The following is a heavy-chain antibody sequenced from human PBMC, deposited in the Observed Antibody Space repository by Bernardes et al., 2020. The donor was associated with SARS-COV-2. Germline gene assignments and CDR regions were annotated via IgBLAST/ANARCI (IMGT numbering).Heavy chain of an antibody. CDR1: AFTFHNYA. J-gene: IGHJ4*02. D-gene: IGHD2-15*01. CDR2: ISHDGNTK. V-gene: IGHV3-30*08. Sequence: SLRLSCEASAFTFHNYAMHWVRQAPGKGLEWMAFISHDGNTKFYADSVKGRFTISRDNSKNTLYLQMNSLILEDTAFYYCATELVGGAEFDYWGQGTLVTVSS. CDR3: ATELVGGAEFDY.